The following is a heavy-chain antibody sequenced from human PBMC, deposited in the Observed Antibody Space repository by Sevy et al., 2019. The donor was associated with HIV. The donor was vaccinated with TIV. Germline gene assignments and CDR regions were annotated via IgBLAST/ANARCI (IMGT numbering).Heavy chain of an antibody. CDR3: ARDSYCYGGGCVEYFQH. D-gene: IGHD2-15*01. V-gene: IGHV3-48*03. Sequence: GGSLRLSCAASGFTFNNYEMYWVRQAPGKGLEWVSFISTSGSTTYYADSVKGRFTISRDNAKKSLYLQMNSLRAEDTAVYYCARDSYCYGGGCVEYFQHWGQGTLVTVSS. CDR2: ISTSGSTT. J-gene: IGHJ1*01. CDR1: GFTFNNYE.